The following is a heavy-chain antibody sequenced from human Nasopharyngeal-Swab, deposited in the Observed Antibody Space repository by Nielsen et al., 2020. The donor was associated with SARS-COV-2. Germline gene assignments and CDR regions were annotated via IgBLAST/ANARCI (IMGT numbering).Heavy chain of an antibody. J-gene: IGHJ4*02. CDR1: GFTFSSYG. D-gene: IGHD2-2*01. CDR3: ARAAFVVVPAAVDY. CDR2: ISSTSNYI. V-gene: IGHV3-21*01. Sequence: GESLKISCAASGFTFSSYGMHWVRQAPGKGLEWVSSISSTSNYIYYADSVKGRFTISRDNAKNSLYLQMNSLRAEDTAVYYCARAAFVVVPAAVDYWGQGTVVTVSS.